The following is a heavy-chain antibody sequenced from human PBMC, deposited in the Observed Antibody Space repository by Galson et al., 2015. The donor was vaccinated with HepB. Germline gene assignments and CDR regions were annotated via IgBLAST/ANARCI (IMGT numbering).Heavy chain of an antibody. J-gene: IGHJ6*02. Sequence: SLRLSCAASGFTFSSYSMNWVRQAPGKGLEWASSISSSSSYIYYADSVKGRFTISRDNAKNSLYLQMNSLRAEDTAVYYCARPNSSGRSDGMDVWGQGTTVTVSS. CDR3: ARPNSSGRSDGMDV. D-gene: IGHD6-19*01. V-gene: IGHV3-21*01. CDR1: GFTFSSYS. CDR2: ISSSSSYI.